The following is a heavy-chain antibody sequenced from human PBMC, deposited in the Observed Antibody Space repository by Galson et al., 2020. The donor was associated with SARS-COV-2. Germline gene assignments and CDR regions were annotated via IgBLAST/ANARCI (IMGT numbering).Heavy chain of an antibody. D-gene: IGHD3-22*01. CDR2: ISWNSGSI. CDR3: AKDQPANYYDSSGYYPD. V-gene: IGHV3-9*01. CDR1: GFTFDDYA. J-gene: IGHJ4*02. Sequence: TGGSLRLSCAASGFTFDDYAMHWVRQAPGKGLEWVSGISWNSGSIGYADSVKGRFTISRDNAKNSLYLQMNSLRAEDTALYYCAKDQPANYYDSSGYYPDWGQGTLVTVSS.